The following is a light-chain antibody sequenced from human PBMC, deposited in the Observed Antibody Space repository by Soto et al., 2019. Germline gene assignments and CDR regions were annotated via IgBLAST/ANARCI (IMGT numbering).Light chain of an antibody. Sequence: EIVLTQSPGTLSLSPGETASLSCWGSQSIISNFLAWYQQRRGQPPRLLIYDSSRRASGIPARFTGSGSGTVFTLTISRVEPEDSAVYYCQQTFHSPRTFGQGTRLEI. CDR1: QSIISNF. CDR2: DSS. CDR3: QQTFHSPRT. V-gene: IGKV3-20*01. J-gene: IGKJ2*01.